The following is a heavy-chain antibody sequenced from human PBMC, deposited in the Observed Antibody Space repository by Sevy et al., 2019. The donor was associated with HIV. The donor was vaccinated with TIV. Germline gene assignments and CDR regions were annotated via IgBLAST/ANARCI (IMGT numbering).Heavy chain of an antibody. CDR3: AKAQNPAVESMIEVIFRTLKGFDV. CDR1: GFTFNTHA. CDR2: ISGTGSST. J-gene: IGHJ3*01. D-gene: IGHD3-22*01. V-gene: IGHV3-23*01. Sequence: GGSLRLSCAASGFTFNTHAMNWVRQAPGKGLEWVSVISGTGSSTYYADSVKGRFTISRDNSKNTLYLQMNSLRADDAAVYYYAKAQNPAVESMIEVIFRTLKGFDVWGQGTMVTVSS.